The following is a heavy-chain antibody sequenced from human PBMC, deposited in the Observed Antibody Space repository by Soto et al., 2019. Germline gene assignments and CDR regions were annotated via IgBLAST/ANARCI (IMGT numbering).Heavy chain of an antibody. CDR1: GGSFSGYY. CDR2: INHSGST. D-gene: IGHD2-21*02. V-gene: IGHV4-34*01. J-gene: IGHJ4*02. Sequence: SETLSLTCAVYGGSFSGYYWSWIRQPPGKGPEWIGEINHSGSTNYNPSLKSRVTISVDTSKNQFSLKLSSVTAADTAVYYCASRDLAYCGGDCYYYFDYWGQGTLVTVSS. CDR3: ASRDLAYCGGDCYYYFDY.